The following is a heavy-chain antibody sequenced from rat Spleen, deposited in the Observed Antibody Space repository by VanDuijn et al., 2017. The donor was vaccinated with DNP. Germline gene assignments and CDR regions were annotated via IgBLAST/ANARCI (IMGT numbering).Heavy chain of an antibody. CDR2: ISPSGGST. V-gene: IGHV5-25*01. CDR1: GFTFSDYN. CDR3: ARHYYDGYYHAMDA. D-gene: IGHD1-12*03. Sequence: EVQLVESGGGFVQPGRSLKLSCVGSGFTFSDYNMAWVRQAPKKGLEWVASISPSGGSTYYRDSVKGRFTVSRDNAKSSLYLQMDSLRSEDTATYYCARHYYDGYYHAMDAWGQGTSVTVSS. J-gene: IGHJ4*01.